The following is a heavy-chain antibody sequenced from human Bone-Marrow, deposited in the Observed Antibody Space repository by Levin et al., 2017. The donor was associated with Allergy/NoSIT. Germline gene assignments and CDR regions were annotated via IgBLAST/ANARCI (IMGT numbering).Heavy chain of an antibody. J-gene: IGHJ3*02. V-gene: IGHV3-7*01. Sequence: GGSLRLYCAASGFSFSRYWMSWFRQAPGKGLEWMANIKGDGSEKYYVDSVKGRFTISRDNAKNSLYLEMNSLRVEDTALYFCVRDYVWGTTAGDIWGQGTMVTVSS. CDR1: GFSFSRYW. D-gene: IGHD3-16*01. CDR3: VRDYVWGTTAGDI. CDR2: IKGDGSEK.